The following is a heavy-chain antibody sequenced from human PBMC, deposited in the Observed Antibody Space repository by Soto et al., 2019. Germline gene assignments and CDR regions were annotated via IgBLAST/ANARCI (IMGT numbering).Heavy chain of an antibody. CDR2: INHSGST. CDR1: GGSFSGYY. CDR3: ARGQADYAFWSGYYTHALNFDY. J-gene: IGHJ4*02. V-gene: IGHV4-34*01. D-gene: IGHD3-3*01. Sequence: SQTLSLTCAVYGGSFSGYYWSWIRQPPGKGLEWIGEINHSGSTNYNPSLKSRVTISVDTSKNQFSLKLSSVTAADTAVYYCARGQADYAFWSGYYTHALNFDYWGQGTLVTVSS.